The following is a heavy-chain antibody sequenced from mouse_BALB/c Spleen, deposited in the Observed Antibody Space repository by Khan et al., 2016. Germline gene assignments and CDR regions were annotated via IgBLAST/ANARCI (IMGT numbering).Heavy chain of an antibody. CDR3: ARGGYGSHYFDY. D-gene: IGHD1-2*01. Sequence: EVELVESGGGLVQPGGSLKLSCAASGFTFSSYGMSWVRQTPDKRLELVATINSNGGSTYYPDSVKGRFTISRDNAKNTLYLQMSSLKSEDTARYYCARGGYGSHYFDYWGQGTTLTVSS. CDR1: GFTFSSYG. V-gene: IGHV5-6-3*01. CDR2: INSNGGST. J-gene: IGHJ2*01.